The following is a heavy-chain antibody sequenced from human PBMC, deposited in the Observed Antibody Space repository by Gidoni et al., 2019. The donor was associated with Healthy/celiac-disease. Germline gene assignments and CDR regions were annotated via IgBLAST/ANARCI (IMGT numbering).Heavy chain of an antibody. CDR2: FDPEDGET. J-gene: IGHJ3*02. D-gene: IGHD1-26*01. CDR1: GYTLTELS. CDR3: ATGEGASDI. V-gene: IGHV1-24*01. Sequence: QVQLVQSGAEVKKPGASVKVSCKVSGYTLTELSMHWVRQAPGQGLEWMGCFDPEDGETIYAQKFQGRVTMTADTSTDTAYIELSSLRSEDTSVYYCATGEGASDIWGQGTMVTVSS.